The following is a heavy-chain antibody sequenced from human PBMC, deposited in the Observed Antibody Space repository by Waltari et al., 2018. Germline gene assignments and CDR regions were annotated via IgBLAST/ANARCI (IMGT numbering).Heavy chain of an antibody. Sequence: QVQVQESGPGLVKPSETLSLTCSVSGVSITSNRHYWGWIRQPPGQGLEWIGTLSYSGVTYSSPSLGSRVTISGDTSKNQLSLTLGSVTAADTAVYYCATYIGASVGTAAFDVWGQGTTVTVSS. CDR2: LSYSGVT. J-gene: IGHJ3*01. V-gene: IGHV4-39*01. CDR1: GVSITSNRHY. CDR3: ATYIGASVGTAAFDV. D-gene: IGHD5-12*01.